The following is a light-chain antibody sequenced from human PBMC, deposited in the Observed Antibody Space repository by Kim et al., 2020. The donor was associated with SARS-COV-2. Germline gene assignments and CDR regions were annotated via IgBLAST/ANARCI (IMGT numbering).Light chain of an antibody. V-gene: IGLV1-44*01. CDR1: STNIGRNT. CDR3: AAWDDSLNGPV. CDR2: SNN. Sequence: PGVTISCTGSSTNIGRNTVNWYQQLPGTAPKLLIYSNNQRPSGVPDRFSGSKSGTSASLAISGLQSEDEADYYCAAWDDSLNGPVFGGGTQLTVL. J-gene: IGLJ2*01.